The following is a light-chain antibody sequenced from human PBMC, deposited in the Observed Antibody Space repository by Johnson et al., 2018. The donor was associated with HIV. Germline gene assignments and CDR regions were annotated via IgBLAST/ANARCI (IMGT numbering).Light chain of an antibody. CDR3: GTWDSSLKTEV. V-gene: IGLV1-51*02. Sequence: QFVLTQPPSVSAAPGQRVTISCSGSSSNIGNFYVSWYQQLPETAPKLLIYKTNDRPSGIPDRFSGSKSGTSATLDITGLQTGDEADYYCGTWDSSLKTEVFGTGTKVTVL. CDR2: KTN. J-gene: IGLJ1*01. CDR1: SSNIGNFY.